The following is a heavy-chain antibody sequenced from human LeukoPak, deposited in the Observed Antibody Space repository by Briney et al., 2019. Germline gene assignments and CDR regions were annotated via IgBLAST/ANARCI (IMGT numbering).Heavy chain of an antibody. CDR1: GYSISSGYY. J-gene: IGHJ4*02. D-gene: IGHD6-19*01. CDR3: ARDRGAVAELDY. CDR2: IYHSGST. V-gene: IGHV4-38-2*02. Sequence: SETLSLTCIVSGYSISSGYYWGWIRQPPGKGLEWIGSIYHSGSTYYNPSLKSRVTISVDTSKNQFSLKLSSVTAADTAVYYCARDRGAVAELDYWGQGTLVTVSS.